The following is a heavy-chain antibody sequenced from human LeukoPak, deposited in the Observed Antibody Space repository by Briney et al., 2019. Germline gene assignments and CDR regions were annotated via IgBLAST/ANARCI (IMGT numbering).Heavy chain of an antibody. D-gene: IGHD3-3*01. CDR3: ARDKVLRFLDWPQRGIDY. CDR1: VYTFTGYY. Sequence: ASVKVSCKASVYTFTGYYMQWVRQAPGQGLEWMGWINPNSGGTNYAQKFQGRVTMTRDTSISTAYMELSRLRSDDTAVYYCARDKVLRFLDWPQRGIDYWGQGTLVTVSS. CDR2: INPNSGGT. J-gene: IGHJ4*02. V-gene: IGHV1-2*02.